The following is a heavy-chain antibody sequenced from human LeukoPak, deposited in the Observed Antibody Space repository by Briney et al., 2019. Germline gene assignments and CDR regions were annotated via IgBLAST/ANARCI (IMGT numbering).Heavy chain of an antibody. CDR2: INSAGSST. Sequence: GGSLRLSCAASGFTFSSYWMHWVRQAPGKGLVWVSRINSAGSSTTYADSVKGRFTIPRDNGKNTLYLQMNSLRAEDTAVYYCAFGELSDSDYWGQGTLVTVSS. D-gene: IGHD3-10*01. CDR1: GFTFSSYW. V-gene: IGHV3-74*01. CDR3: AFGELSDSDY. J-gene: IGHJ4*02.